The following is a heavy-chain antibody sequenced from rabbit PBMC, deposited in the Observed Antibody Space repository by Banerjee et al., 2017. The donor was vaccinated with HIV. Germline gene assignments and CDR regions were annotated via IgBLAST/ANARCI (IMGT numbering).Heavy chain of an antibody. J-gene: IGHJ4*01. V-gene: IGHV1S45*01. D-gene: IGHD7-1*01. CDR1: GFDFSSNA. CDR3: ARDYGGYVGYGPFNL. CDR2: VDAGSTSRT. Sequence: QEQLEESGGGLVQPEGSLTLTCKASGFDFSSNAMCWVRQAPGKGLEWIACVDAGSTSRTYYASWAKGRFTISKTSSTTVTPQMTSLTAADTATYFCARDYGGYVGYGPFNLWGQGTLVTVS.